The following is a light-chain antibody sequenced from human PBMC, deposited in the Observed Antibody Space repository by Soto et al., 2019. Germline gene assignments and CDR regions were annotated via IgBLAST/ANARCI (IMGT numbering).Light chain of an antibody. CDR2: DAS. Sequence: DIQMTQSPSTLSASVGDRVTITCRASQILNNELAWYQQKPGKAPNLLMHDASTLERGIPARFSGTGSGTDFTLTISSLQPDDFATYYCQQYHRSSITFGQGTRLEIK. CDR1: QILNNE. V-gene: IGKV1-5*01. J-gene: IGKJ5*01. CDR3: QQYHRSSIT.